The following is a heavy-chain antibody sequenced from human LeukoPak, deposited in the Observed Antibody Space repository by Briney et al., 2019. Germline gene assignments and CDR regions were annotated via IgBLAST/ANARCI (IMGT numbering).Heavy chain of an antibody. CDR1: GDSVSSYSTA. Sequence: SQTLSLTCAISGDSVSSYSTACNWIRQSPSRGLEWLGRTYYRSKWYNDYAVSVKSRITINPDTSKNQFSLQLNSVTAEDTAVYYCVRGGQGDGYSADEAFDFWGQGTVVTVSS. V-gene: IGHV6-1*01. D-gene: IGHD5-24*01. J-gene: IGHJ3*01. CDR3: VRGGQGDGYSADEAFDF. CDR2: TYYRSKWYN.